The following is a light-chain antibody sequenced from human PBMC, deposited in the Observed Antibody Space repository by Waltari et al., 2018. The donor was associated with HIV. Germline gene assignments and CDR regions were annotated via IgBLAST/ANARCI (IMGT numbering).Light chain of an antibody. V-gene: IGKV1-39*01. CDR2: AAS. J-gene: IGKJ2*01. CDR3: QQGYNTPHT. Sequence: DIQMTQPQSSWSAPVGDRVTTTCRASQSISSYLNWYQQTPGKAPKLLIYAASNLQSGVPSRFSASGSGTDFTLTISSLQPEDFATYYCQQGYNTPHTFGQGTKLDIK. CDR1: QSISSY.